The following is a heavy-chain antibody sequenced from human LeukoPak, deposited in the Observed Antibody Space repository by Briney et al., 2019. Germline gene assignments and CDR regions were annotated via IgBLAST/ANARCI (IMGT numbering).Heavy chain of an antibody. V-gene: IGHV1-69*01. D-gene: IGHD3/OR15-3a*01. CDR2: IIPIFGTA. J-gene: IGHJ3*02. CDR1: GGTFSSYA. Sequence: SVKVSCKASGGTFSSYAISWVRQAPGQGLEWMGGIIPIFGTANYAQKFQGRVTITADGSTSTAYMELSSLRSEDTAVYYCARLDAWTGYSDAFDIWGQGTMVTVSS. CDR3: ARLDAWTGYSDAFDI.